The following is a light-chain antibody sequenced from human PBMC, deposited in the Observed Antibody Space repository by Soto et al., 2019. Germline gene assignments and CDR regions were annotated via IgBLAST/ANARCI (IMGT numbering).Light chain of an antibody. CDR3: QQYDDLTLT. V-gene: IGKV1-33*01. Sequence: DLQKTQSPSSLSASVGDRVTITCQASQDISNYLNWYQQKPGTAPKLLIHDVSNLETGVPSRFSGSGSGRDFTLIISSLQPEHFATYYCQQYDDLTLTFGGGTKVDIK. CDR2: DVS. J-gene: IGKJ4*01. CDR1: QDISNY.